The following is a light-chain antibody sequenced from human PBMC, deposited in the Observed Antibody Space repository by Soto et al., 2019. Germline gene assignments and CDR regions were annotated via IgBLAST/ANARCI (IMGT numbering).Light chain of an antibody. CDR1: QSVSSTY. V-gene: IGKV3-20*01. CDR2: GTS. Sequence: TQSPSTLSASVGDRVTITCRASQSVSSTYLAWYQQKPGQAPRLLIYGTSSRATGIPDRFSGSGSGTDFTLTISRLEPEDFAVYYCQQYDSSPGLTFGGGTKVDIK. J-gene: IGKJ4*01. CDR3: QQYDSSPGLT.